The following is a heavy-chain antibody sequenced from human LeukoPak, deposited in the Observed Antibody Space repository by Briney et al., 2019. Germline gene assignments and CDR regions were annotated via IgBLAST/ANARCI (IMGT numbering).Heavy chain of an antibody. J-gene: IGHJ5*02. CDR3: ARWGEYGSGSYYNQVPNWFDP. Sequence: SETLSLTCTVSGGSISSYYWSWIRQPPGKGLEWIGYIYYSGSTNYNPSLKSRVTISVDTSKNQFSLKLSSVTAADTAVYYCARWGEYGSGSYYNQVPNWFDPWGQGTLVTVSS. CDR2: IYYSGST. CDR1: GGSISSYY. V-gene: IGHV4-59*01. D-gene: IGHD3-10*01.